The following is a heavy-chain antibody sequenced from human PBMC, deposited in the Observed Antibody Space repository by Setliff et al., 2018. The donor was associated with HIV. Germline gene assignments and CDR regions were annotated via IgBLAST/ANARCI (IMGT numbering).Heavy chain of an antibody. J-gene: IGHJ4*02. Sequence: GGSLRLSCAASGFTVSRNYMSWVRQAPGKGLEWVSVIYSGGSTYYADSVKGRFTISRDNSKNTLYLQMNSLRAEDTAVYYCARAYYGYCSGGSCYSGPPDYWGQGTLVTAPQ. D-gene: IGHD2-15*01. V-gene: IGHV3-53*01. CDR1: GFTVSRNY. CDR3: ARAYYGYCSGGSCYSGPPDY. CDR2: IYSGGST.